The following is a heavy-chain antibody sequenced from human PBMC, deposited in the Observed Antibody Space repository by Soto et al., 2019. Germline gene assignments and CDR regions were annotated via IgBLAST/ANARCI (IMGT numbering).Heavy chain of an antibody. J-gene: IGHJ4*02. CDR2: ISYDGSNK. Sequence: GGSLRLSCAASGFTFSSYAMHWVRQAPGKGLEWVAVISYDGSNKYYADSVKGRFTISRDNSKNTLYLQMNSLRAEDTAVYYCARDRWELLGGYFDYWGQGTLVTVSS. D-gene: IGHD1-26*01. CDR1: GFTFSSYA. V-gene: IGHV3-30-3*01. CDR3: ARDRWELLGGYFDY.